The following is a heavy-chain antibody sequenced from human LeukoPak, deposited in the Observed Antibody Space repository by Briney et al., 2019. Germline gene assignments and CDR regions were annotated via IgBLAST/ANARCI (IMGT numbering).Heavy chain of an antibody. D-gene: IGHD6-13*01. Sequence: PSETLSLTCTVSGGSISSYYWSWIRQPPGKGLEWIGYIYYSGSTNYNPSLKSRVTISVDTSKNQFSLKLSSVTAADTAVYYCARDGGIAAAAPDAFDIWGQGTMVTVSS. CDR2: IYYSGST. CDR1: GGSISSYY. CDR3: ARDGGIAAAAPDAFDI. V-gene: IGHV4-59*01. J-gene: IGHJ3*02.